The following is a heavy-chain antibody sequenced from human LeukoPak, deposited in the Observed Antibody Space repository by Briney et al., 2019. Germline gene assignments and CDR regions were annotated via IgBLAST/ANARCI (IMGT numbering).Heavy chain of an antibody. CDR1: GFTFSTYS. V-gene: IGHV3-48*04. Sequence: PGGSLRLSCAASGFTFSTYSMKWVRQAPGKGLEWVSYISDSSAMYYADSVRGRFTISRDNAKNSLYLQMNSLRAEDTAVYYCASQRIDITMVRSGPQIWGQGTMVTVSS. J-gene: IGHJ3*02. D-gene: IGHD3-10*01. CDR3: ASQRIDITMVRSGPQI. CDR2: ISDSSAM.